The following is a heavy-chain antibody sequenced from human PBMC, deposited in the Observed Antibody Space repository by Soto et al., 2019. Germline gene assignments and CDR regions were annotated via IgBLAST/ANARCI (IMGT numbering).Heavy chain of an antibody. CDR3: AREGSYSAYNFAHGIQLWSFDF. CDR2: IFSSGST. CDR1: GGSIKTFY. V-gene: IGHV4-4*07. J-gene: IGHJ4*02. D-gene: IGHD5-12*01. Sequence: AETLSLTCTVSGGSIKTFYWSGVRQPAGKGLEWIGRIFSSGSTSFNPSLESRVAMSVDTSKNLFSLNLSSVTAADMAVYYCAREGSYSAYNFAHGIQLWSFDFWGQGALVTVSS.